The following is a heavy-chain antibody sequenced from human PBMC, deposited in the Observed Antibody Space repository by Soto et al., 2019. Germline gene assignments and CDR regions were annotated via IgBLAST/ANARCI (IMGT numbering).Heavy chain of an antibody. D-gene: IGHD3-3*01. CDR1: GGSFSGYY. V-gene: IGHV4-34*01. CDR3: ARPRGGDFWSGIMPPLRHDAFDI. J-gene: IGHJ3*02. CDR2: INHSGST. Sequence: PSETLSLTCAVYGGSFSGYYWSWIRQPPGKGLEWIGEINHSGSTNYNPSLKSRVTISVDTSKNQFSLKLSSVTAADTAVYYCARPRGGDFWSGIMPPLRHDAFDIWGQGTMVTVSS.